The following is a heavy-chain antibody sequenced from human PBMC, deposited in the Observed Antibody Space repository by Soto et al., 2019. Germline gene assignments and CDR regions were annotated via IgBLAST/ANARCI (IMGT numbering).Heavy chain of an antibody. CDR1: GYTFTNYG. J-gene: IGHJ6*02. V-gene: IGHV1-18*01. D-gene: IGHD4-17*01. CDR2: ISGYSGNT. Sequence: ASVKVSCKASGYTFTNYGIRWVRQAPGQGLEWMGWISGYSGNTNYAQKFQGRVTMTRDTSTSTVYMELSSLRSEDTAVYYCAREMTKSLAYYYYGMDVWGQGTTVTVS. CDR3: AREMTKSLAYYYYGMDV.